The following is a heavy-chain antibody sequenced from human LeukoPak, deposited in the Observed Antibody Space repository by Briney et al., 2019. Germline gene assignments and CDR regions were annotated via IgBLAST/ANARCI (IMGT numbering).Heavy chain of an antibody. D-gene: IGHD5-24*01. CDR1: GGSLSSSSYY. CDR2: IHYSGST. CDR3: AREDGYNFDDAFDI. J-gene: IGHJ3*02. V-gene: IGHV4-39*07. Sequence: SETLSLTCTVSGGSLSSSSYYWGWIRQPPGKGLEWIGSIHYSGSTYYNPSLRSRVTISVDTSKNQFSLKLSSVTAADTAVYYCAREDGYNFDDAFDIWGQGTMVTVSS.